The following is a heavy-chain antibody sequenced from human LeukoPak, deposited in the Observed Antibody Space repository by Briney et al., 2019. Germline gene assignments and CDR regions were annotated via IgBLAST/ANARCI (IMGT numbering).Heavy chain of an antibody. Sequence: ASVKVSCEASGYTFTSYGISWVRQAPGQGLEWMGWISAYNGNTNYPQKLQGRVTMTTDTSTSTAYMELRSLRSDDTAVYYCARGYQPTTYYYYGMDVWGQGTTVTVSS. CDR2: ISAYNGNT. J-gene: IGHJ6*02. CDR3: ARGYQPTTYYYYGMDV. CDR1: GYTFTSYG. D-gene: IGHD2-2*01. V-gene: IGHV1-18*01.